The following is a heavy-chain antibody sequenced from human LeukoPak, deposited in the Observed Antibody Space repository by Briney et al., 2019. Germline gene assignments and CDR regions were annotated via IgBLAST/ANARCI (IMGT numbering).Heavy chain of an antibody. D-gene: IGHD2-15*01. V-gene: IGHV4-4*07. Sequence: SETLSLTCTVSGGSISSYYWSWIRQPAGKGLEWIGRIYTSGSTNYNPSLKSRVTMSVATSKNQFSLKLSSVTAADTAVYYCARGRYCSGGSCYGFDPWGQGTLVTVSS. J-gene: IGHJ5*02. CDR2: IYTSGST. CDR1: GGSISSYY. CDR3: ARGRYCSGGSCYGFDP.